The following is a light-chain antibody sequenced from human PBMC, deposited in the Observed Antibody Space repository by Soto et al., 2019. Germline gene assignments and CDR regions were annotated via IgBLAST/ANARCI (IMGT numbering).Light chain of an antibody. V-gene: IGKV3-20*01. CDR1: QTVSRN. Sequence: EIVMTQSPATLSVSPGERATLSCRSSQTVSRNLAWYQQKPGQAPRLIIHGASSRATGVPDRITGSGSGTDFTLSISRLEPEDFAVYYCQQYGGSTRTFGQGTRLEIK. CDR2: GAS. J-gene: IGKJ5*01. CDR3: QQYGGSTRT.